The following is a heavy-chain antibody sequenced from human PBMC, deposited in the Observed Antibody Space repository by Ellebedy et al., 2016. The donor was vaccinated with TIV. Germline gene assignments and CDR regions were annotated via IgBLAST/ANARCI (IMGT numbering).Heavy chain of an antibody. CDR2: ISSSSSYI. J-gene: IGHJ6*02. CDR3: AKDGTGYSSSWFVSGGGHYYGMDV. CDR1: GFTFSSYS. V-gene: IGHV3-21*04. D-gene: IGHD6-13*01. Sequence: GESLKISXAASGFTFSSYSMNWVRQAPGKGLEWVSSISSSSSYIYYADSVKGRFTISRDNAKNSLYLQMNSLRAEDTAVYYCAKDGTGYSSSWFVSGGGHYYGMDVWGQGTTVTVSS.